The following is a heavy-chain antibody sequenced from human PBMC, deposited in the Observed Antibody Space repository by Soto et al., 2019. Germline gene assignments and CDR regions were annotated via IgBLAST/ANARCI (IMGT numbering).Heavy chain of an antibody. V-gene: IGHV4-30-2*01. CDR1: GGSLSSGGYS. D-gene: IGHD6-13*01. J-gene: IGHJ6*02. CDR2: IYHSGST. Sequence: TFETLSLTCAVSGGSLSSGGYSWILIRQPPGKGLEWIGYIYHSGSTYYNPSLKSRVTISVDRSKNQFSLKLTSVTAADTAVYYCGRAHRDLQQLVHYYYSMDVWGQGTTVTVS. CDR3: GRAHRDLQQLVHYYYSMDV.